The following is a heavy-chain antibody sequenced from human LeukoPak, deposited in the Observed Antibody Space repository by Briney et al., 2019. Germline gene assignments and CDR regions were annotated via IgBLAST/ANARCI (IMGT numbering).Heavy chain of an antibody. CDR1: GGSVTSGNYY. D-gene: IGHD3-10*01. CDR2: IYTNGGA. CDR3: ARVGWFGELLDAFDI. V-gene: IGHV4-61*02. J-gene: IGHJ3*02. Sequence: SQTLSLTCTVSGGSVTSGNYYWNWIRQPAGKGLEWIGRIYTNGGASYNPSLKSRVTISIDASKNQFSLKLSSVTAADTAVYYCARVGWFGELLDAFDIWDQGTMVTVSS.